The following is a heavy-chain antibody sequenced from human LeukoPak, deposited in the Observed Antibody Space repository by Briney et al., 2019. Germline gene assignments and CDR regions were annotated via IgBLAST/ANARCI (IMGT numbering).Heavy chain of an antibody. Sequence: WASVKVSCKASGGTFSSYAISWVRQAPGQGLEWMGGIIPIFGTANYAQKFQGRVTITADESTSTAYMELSSLISEDTAVYYCARRAITMVRGVTSSLYFDYWGQGTLVTVSS. CDR1: GGTFSSYA. CDR3: ARRAITMVRGVTSSLYFDY. J-gene: IGHJ4*02. CDR2: IIPIFGTA. D-gene: IGHD3-10*01. V-gene: IGHV1-69*13.